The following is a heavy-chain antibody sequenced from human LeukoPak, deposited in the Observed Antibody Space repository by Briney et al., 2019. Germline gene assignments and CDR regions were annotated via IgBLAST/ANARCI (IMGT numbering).Heavy chain of an antibody. J-gene: IGHJ6*03. CDR2: ISSSGSTI. Sequence: GGSLRLSCAASGFTFTDYYMSCIRQAPGKGLEWVSYISSSGSTIYYADSVKGRFTISRDNAKNSLYLQMNNLRAEDTAVYYCARPREGGATPYYFYYMDVWGKGATVTVSS. CDR3: ARPREGGATPYYFYYMDV. D-gene: IGHD1-26*01. CDR1: GFTFTDYY. V-gene: IGHV3-11*04.